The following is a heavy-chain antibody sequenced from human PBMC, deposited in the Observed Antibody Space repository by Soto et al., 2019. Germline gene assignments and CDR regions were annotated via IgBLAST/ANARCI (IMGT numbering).Heavy chain of an antibody. J-gene: IGHJ4*02. Sequence: EVQLVESGGGLVKPGGSLRLSCAASGFTFSNAWMSWVRQAPGKGLEWVGRIKSKTDGGTTDYAAPVKGRFTISRDDSKNTLYLQMNSLKTEDTAVYYCTTRLGYCSGGSCSGYYWGQGTLVTVSS. D-gene: IGHD2-15*01. CDR2: IKSKTDGGTT. V-gene: IGHV3-15*01. CDR3: TTRLGYCSGGSCSGYY. CDR1: GFTFSNAW.